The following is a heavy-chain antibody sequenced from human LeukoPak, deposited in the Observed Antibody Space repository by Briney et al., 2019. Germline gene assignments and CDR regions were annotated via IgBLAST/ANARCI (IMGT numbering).Heavy chain of an antibody. V-gene: IGHV1-8*02. D-gene: IGHD1-26*01. CDR3: ARYHGIVGATKSNYYYMDV. CDR2: MNPNSGNT. CDR1: GYAFTSYY. J-gene: IGHJ6*03. Sequence: ASVKASCKASGYAFTSYYMHWVRQATGQGLEWMGWMNPNSGNTGYAQKFQGRVTMTRNTSISTAYMELSSLRSEDTAVYYCARYHGIVGATKSNYYYMDVWGKGTTVTISS.